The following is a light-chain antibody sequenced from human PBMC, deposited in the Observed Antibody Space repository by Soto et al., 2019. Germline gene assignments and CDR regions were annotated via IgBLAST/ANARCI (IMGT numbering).Light chain of an antibody. CDR3: QSYDSSNPV. V-gene: IGLV6-57*01. Sequence: NFMLTQPHSVSESPGKTVTISCTRSSGSIASKYVQWYQQRPGSSPTTVIYEDNRRPSGFPDRFSGSIDSSSNAASLSISGLRTEDEADYYCQSYDSSNPVFGGGTKLTVL. CDR1: SGSIASKY. J-gene: IGLJ3*02. CDR2: EDN.